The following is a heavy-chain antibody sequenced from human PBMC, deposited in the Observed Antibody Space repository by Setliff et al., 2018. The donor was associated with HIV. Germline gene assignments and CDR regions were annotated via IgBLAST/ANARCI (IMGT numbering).Heavy chain of an antibody. V-gene: IGHV7-4-1*02. J-gene: IGHJ5*02. D-gene: IGHD4-17*01. CDR3: ARGLYGDYGGDLNWLDP. CDR2: INANSGSP. CDR1: GYNFENYA. Sequence: GASVKVSCKTSGYNFENYAINWVRQAPGQGLEWMGWINANSGSPTCAQAFTGRFFFSVDTAVATAYLQINNLKTEDTAVYFCARGLYGDYGGDLNWLDPWGHGTRVTVSS.